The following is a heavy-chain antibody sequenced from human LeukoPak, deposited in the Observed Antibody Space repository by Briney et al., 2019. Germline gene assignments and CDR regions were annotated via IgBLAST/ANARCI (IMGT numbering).Heavy chain of an antibody. J-gene: IGHJ4*02. CDR1: GGTISSSSYY. CDR3: ARMGRFNYGFNC. D-gene: IGHD5-18*01. V-gene: IGHV4-39*01. CDR2: KDYSENS. Sequence: SETLSLTCTVSGGTISSSSYYWVWLRQPPGKGRESIVSKDYSENSYYNSSLKSLVSVSVDTSKNQFSLRLSSVTAADTAVYYCARMGRFNYGFNCWGQGTLVTVSS.